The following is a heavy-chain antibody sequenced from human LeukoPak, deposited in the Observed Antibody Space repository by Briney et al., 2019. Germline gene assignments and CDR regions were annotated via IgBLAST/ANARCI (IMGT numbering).Heavy chain of an antibody. J-gene: IGHJ3*02. D-gene: IGHD5-12*01. CDR3: ARDWFGSDDAFDI. V-gene: IGHV3-66*01. CDR1: GFTVSSNY. CDR2: IYSGGST. Sequence: EGSLRLSCAASGFTVSSNYMSWVRQAPGKGLEWVSVIYSGGSTYYADSVKGRFTISRDNSKNTLYLQMNSLRAEDTAVYYCARDWFGSDDAFDIWGQGTMVTVSS.